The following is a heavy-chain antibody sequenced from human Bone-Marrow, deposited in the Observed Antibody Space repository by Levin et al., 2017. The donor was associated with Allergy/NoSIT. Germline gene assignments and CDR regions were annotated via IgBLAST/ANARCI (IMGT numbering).Heavy chain of an antibody. CDR2: ISSSSSTI. D-gene: IGHD2-15*01. CDR1: GFTFSSYS. Sequence: TGGSLRLSCAASGFTFSSYSMNWVRQAPGKGLEWVSYISSSSSTIYYADSVKGRFTISRDNAKNSLYLQMNSLRDEDTAVYYCARGGRADIVVVVAATPGPLWYWGQGTLVTVSS. CDR3: ARGGRADIVVVVAATPGPLWY. V-gene: IGHV3-48*02. J-gene: IGHJ4*02.